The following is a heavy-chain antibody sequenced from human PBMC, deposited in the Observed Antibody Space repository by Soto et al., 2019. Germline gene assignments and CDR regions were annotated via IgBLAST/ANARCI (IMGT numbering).Heavy chain of an antibody. Sequence: QVQLLESGGGVVQPGTSLRLLCEGAGFTFSRYGMHWVRQAPGMGLEWVAVVSHDGLAQYYGDSVKGRFTISRDNSQNTLYLQMNNLSTEDTAIYYCAKETIEVGGPNYFDYWGQGTLVTFSS. CDR3: AKETIEVGGPNYFDY. CDR2: VSHDGLAQ. J-gene: IGHJ4*02. D-gene: IGHD6-19*01. CDR1: GFTFSRYG. V-gene: IGHV3-30*18.